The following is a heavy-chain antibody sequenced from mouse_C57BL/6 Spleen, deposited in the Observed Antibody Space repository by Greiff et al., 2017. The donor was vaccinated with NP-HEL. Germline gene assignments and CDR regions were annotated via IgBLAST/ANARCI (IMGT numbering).Heavy chain of an antibody. CDR3: ARPDSSGYNYAMDY. V-gene: IGHV5-17*01. J-gene: IGHJ4*01. CDR2: ISSGSSTI. CDR1: GFTFSDYG. D-gene: IGHD3-2*02. Sequence: EVQGVESGGGLVKPGGSLKLSCAASGFTFSDYGMHWVRQAPEKGLEWVAYISSGSSTIYYADTVKGRFTISRDNAKNTLFLQMTSLRSEDTAMYYCARPDSSGYNYAMDYWGQGTSVTVSS.